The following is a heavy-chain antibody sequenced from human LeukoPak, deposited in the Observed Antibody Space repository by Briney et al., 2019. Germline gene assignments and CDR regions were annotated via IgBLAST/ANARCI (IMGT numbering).Heavy chain of an antibody. CDR1: GGSFSGYY. CDR3: ARQGWASFYYYGVDV. CDR2: INHSGST. Sequence: SETLSLTCAVYGGSFSGYYWSWIRQPPGKGLEWIGEINHSGSTNYNPSLKSRVTISVDTSKNQFSLKLSSVTAADTAVYYCARQGWASFYYYGVDVWGQGTPVTVSS. V-gene: IGHV4-34*01. J-gene: IGHJ6*02. D-gene: IGHD6-19*01.